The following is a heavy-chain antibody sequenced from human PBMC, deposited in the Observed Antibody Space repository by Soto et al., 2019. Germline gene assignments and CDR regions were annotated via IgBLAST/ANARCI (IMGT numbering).Heavy chain of an antibody. Sequence: GSLRLSCAASGLTVSSNYMSWVRQAPGKGLEWVSVIYSDGSTYYADSVKGRFTISRDNSKNTLYLQMNSLRAEDTAVYYCARDLMSAPGDYYYYGMDVWGQGTTATVSS. V-gene: IGHV3-53*01. J-gene: IGHJ6*02. CDR1: GLTVSSNY. CDR2: IYSDGST. D-gene: IGHD2-8*01. CDR3: ARDLMSAPGDYYYYGMDV.